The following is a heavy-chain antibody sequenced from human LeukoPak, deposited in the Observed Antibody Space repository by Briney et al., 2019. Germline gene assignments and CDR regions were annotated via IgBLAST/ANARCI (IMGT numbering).Heavy chain of an antibody. V-gene: IGHV4-34*01. CDR1: GGSFSGYY. CDR2: INHSGST. J-gene: IGHJ4*02. CDR3: ARKRGFYGSGSSSPFDY. Sequence: SETLSLTCAVYGGSFSGYYWSWIRQPPGKGLEWIGEINHSGSTNYNPSLKSRVTISVDTSKNQFSLKLSSVTAADTAVYYCARKRGFYGSGSSSPFDYWGQGTLVTVSP. D-gene: IGHD3-10*01.